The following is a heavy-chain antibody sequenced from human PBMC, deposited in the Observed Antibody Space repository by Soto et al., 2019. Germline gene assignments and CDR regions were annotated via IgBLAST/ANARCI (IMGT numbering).Heavy chain of an antibody. CDR3: ANLGGGYCTSTDCPDY. CDR2: ISGTKSFT. Sequence: PGGSLRLSCAASGFTFNDYYMSWIRQAPGKGLEIVSYISGTKSFTDYADSVKGRFTISRDNAKNTLYLQMNSLRAEDTAVYYCANLGGGYCTSTDCPDYWGQGTLVTVSS. CDR1: GFTFNDYY. J-gene: IGHJ4*02. V-gene: IGHV3-11*06. D-gene: IGHD2-2*01.